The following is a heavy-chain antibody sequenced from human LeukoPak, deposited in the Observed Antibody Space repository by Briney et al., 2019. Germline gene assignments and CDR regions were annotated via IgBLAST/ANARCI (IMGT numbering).Heavy chain of an antibody. CDR1: GGTFSSYA. Sequence: ASVKVSCKASGGTFSSYAISWVRQAPGQGLEWMGRIIAILGIANYAQKFQGRVTITADKSTSTAYMELSSLRSEDTAVYYCARGRSGFDYWGEGTLVTVSS. V-gene: IGHV1-69*04. CDR3: ARGRSGFDY. CDR2: IIAILGIA. J-gene: IGHJ4*02. D-gene: IGHD2-15*01.